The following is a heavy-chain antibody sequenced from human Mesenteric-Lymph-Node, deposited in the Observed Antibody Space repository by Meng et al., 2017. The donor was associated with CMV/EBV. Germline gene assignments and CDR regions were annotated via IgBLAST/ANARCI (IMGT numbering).Heavy chain of an antibody. CDR3: ARDLSTYYDFWSGYYTGFYFDY. CDR2: ISSSSSYI. V-gene: IGHV3-21*04. J-gene: IGHJ4*02. Sequence: GESLKISCAASGFTFSSYSMNWVRQAPGKGLEWVSSISSSSSYIYYADSVKGRFTISRDNAKNSLYLQMNSLRAEDTAVYYCARDLSTYYDFWSGYYTGFYFDYWGQGTLVTISS. D-gene: IGHD3-3*01. CDR1: GFTFSSYS.